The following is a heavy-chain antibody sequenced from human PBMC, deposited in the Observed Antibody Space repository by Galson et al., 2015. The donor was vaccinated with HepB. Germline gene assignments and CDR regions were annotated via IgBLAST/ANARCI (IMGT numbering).Heavy chain of an antibody. D-gene: IGHD6-19*01. CDR2: IYTSGST. CDR1: GGSISSYY. V-gene: IGHV4-4*07. CDR3: ARESGSSGWYEYYFDY. Sequence: SETLSLSCTVSGGSISSYYWSWIRQPAGKGLEWIGRIYTSGSTNYNPSLKSRVTMSVDTSKNQFSLKLSSVTAADTAVYYCARESGSSGWYEYYFDYWGQGTLVTVSS. J-gene: IGHJ4*02.